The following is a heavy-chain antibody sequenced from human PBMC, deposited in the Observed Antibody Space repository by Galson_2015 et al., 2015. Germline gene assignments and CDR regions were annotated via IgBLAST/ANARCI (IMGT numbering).Heavy chain of an antibody. J-gene: IGHJ5*02. D-gene: IGHD3-10*01. V-gene: IGHV3-15*01. Sequence: SLRLSCAASGFTFSNAWMSWVRQAPGKGLEWVGRIKSKTDGGTTDYAAPVKGRFTISRDDSKNTLYLQMNSLKTEDTAVYYCTTYYYGSGFDPWGQGTLVTVSS. CDR2: IKSKTDGGTT. CDR1: GFTFSNAW. CDR3: TTYYYGSGFDP.